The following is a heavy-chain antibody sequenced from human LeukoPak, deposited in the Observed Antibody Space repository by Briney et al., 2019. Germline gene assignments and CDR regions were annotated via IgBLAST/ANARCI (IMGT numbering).Heavy chain of an antibody. J-gene: IGHJ4*02. D-gene: IGHD6-19*01. CDR1: GFTFSSYA. CDR3: ATRLEYSSGWFAGY. CDR2: ISGSGGST. Sequence: PGGSLRLSCAASGFTFSSYAMSWVRQAPGKGLEWVSAISGSGGSTYYADSVKGRFTISRDNPKNTLFLQMNSLRAEDTAVYYCATRLEYSSGWFAGYWGQGTLVTVSS. V-gene: IGHV3-23*01.